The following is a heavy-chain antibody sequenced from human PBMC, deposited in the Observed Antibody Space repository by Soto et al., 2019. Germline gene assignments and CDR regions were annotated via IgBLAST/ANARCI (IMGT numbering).Heavy chain of an antibody. D-gene: IGHD3-22*01. CDR3: ARTPYYYDSSGYYYDDY. CDR1: GFTFSSYW. J-gene: IGHJ4*02. V-gene: IGHV3-7*01. Sequence: GGSLSLSCSASGFTFSSYWMSCVRQAPCKGLEWVANIKQDGSEKYYVDSVKGRFTISRDNAKNSLYLQMNSLRAEDTAVYYCARTPYYYDSSGYYYDDYWGQGTLVTVSS. CDR2: IKQDGSEK.